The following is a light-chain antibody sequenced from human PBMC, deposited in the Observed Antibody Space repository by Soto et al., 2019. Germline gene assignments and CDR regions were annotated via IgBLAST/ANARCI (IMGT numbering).Light chain of an antibody. V-gene: IGLV2-11*01. CDR1: SSDVGGYHY. Sequence: QSALTQPRSVSGSPGQSVTIACTGTSSDVGGYHYVSWYQHHPGKAPKLMIFNVNERPSGVPARFSGSKSGNTASLTSSGLQAEDEADYYCCSYAGIYTLVFGGGTKLTVL. CDR2: NVN. J-gene: IGLJ2*01. CDR3: CSYAGIYTLV.